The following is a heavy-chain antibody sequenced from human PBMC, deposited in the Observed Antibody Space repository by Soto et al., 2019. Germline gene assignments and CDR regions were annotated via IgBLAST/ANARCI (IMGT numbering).Heavy chain of an antibody. V-gene: IGHV4-59*01. D-gene: IGHD3-22*01. Sequence: PSETLSLTCTVSGDSISSYFWSWIRQPPGRGLERIGCVYHSGSTNYSPSLKRRVSISVDTSKNQFSLRLTSVTAADTAVYYCATTWGRSYSRYPVYYGMDVWGQGTTVTVSS. CDR1: GDSISSYF. CDR3: ATTWGRSYSRYPVYYGMDV. CDR2: VYHSGST. J-gene: IGHJ6*02.